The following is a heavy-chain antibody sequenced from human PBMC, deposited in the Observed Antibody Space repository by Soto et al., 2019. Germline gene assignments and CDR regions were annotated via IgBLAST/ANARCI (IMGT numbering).Heavy chain of an antibody. CDR3: ARGGLIVVVPAAIVSYYYYYGMDV. J-gene: IGHJ6*02. CDR1: GGSISSSNW. D-gene: IGHD2-2*01. Sequence: KSSETLSLTCAVSGGSISSSNWWSWVRQPPGKGLEWIGEIYHSGSTNYNPSLKSRVTISVDKSKNQFSLKLSSVTAADTAVYYCARGGLIVVVPAAIVSYYYYYGMDVWGQGTTVTVSS. CDR2: IYHSGST. V-gene: IGHV4-4*02.